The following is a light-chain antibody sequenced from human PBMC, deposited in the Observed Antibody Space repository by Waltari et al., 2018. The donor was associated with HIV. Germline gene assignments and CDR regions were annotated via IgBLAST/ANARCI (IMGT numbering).Light chain of an antibody. Sequence: TQSPATLSVSPGERATLSCRASQSISNNLAWYQQKPGQAPRLLMYDASTRATGVPARFSGSGSGTEFTLTISSLQSEDVAVYYCQQYINWPPYTFGQGTKLEIK. CDR1: QSISNN. CDR2: DAS. J-gene: IGKJ2*01. V-gene: IGKV3-15*01. CDR3: QQYINWPPYT.